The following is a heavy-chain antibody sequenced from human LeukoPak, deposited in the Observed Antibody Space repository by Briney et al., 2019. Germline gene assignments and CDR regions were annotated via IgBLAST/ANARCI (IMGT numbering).Heavy chain of an antibody. CDR1: GGSFSGYY. Sequence: PSETLSLTCAVYGGSFSGYYWSWIRQPPGKGLEWIGEINHSGSTNYNPSLKSRVTISVDTSKNQFSLKLSSVTAADTAVYYCARHMRSGSSTYDYWGQGTLVTVSS. J-gene: IGHJ4*02. V-gene: IGHV4-34*01. CDR2: INHSGST. CDR3: ARHMRSGSSTYDY. D-gene: IGHD3-10*01.